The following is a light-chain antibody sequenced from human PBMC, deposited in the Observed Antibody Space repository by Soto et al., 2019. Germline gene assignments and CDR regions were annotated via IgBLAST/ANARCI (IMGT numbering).Light chain of an antibody. CDR1: QTISNW. J-gene: IGKJ1*01. Sequence: DIQMTQSPSTQSASVGDRVTITCRASQTISNWLAWYQQKAGKAPKLLIYKASSLEGGVPSRFSGSGSGTEFTLTISSLQPDDFATYYCQQYNGTFGQGTKVEIK. V-gene: IGKV1-5*03. CDR2: KAS. CDR3: QQYNGT.